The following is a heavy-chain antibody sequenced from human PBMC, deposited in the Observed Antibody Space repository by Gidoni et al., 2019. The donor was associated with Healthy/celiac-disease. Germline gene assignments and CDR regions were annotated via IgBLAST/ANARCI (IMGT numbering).Heavy chain of an antibody. Sequence: QVQLQESGPGLVKPSATLSLTCPVPGGSLSSYYWSWIRPPAGKGLEWIGRIYTSGSTNYNPSLKSRVTMSVDTSKNQFSLKLSSVTAADTAVYYCARDVYYDSSGYYPLWGQGTLVTVSS. D-gene: IGHD3-22*01. CDR1: GGSLSSYY. CDR3: ARDVYYDSSGYYPL. CDR2: IYTSGST. J-gene: IGHJ4*02. V-gene: IGHV4-4*07.